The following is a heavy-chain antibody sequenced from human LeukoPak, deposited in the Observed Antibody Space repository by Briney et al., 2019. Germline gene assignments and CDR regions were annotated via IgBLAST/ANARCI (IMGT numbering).Heavy chain of an antibody. D-gene: IGHD3-22*01. J-gene: IGHJ5*02. CDR2: IYQSGST. Sequence: PSETLSLTCTVSGYSISSGYYWGWIRQPPGKGLEWIGGIYQSGSTYYNPSLKSPVTMSLDTSKNQFSLKLSSVTAADTAVYYCARDPSYYYDSSVYPGWFDPWGQGTLVTVSS. CDR3: ARDPSYYYDSSVYPGWFDP. CDR1: GYSISSGYY. V-gene: IGHV4-38-2*02.